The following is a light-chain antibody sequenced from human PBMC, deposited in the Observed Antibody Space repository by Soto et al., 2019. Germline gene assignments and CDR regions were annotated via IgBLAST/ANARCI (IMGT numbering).Light chain of an antibody. J-gene: IGKJ1*01. Sequence: DIVVTQSPRTLSDSVGDRVTITCRASQTISTWMSCRQHKPAKPPKLLVYDASTLQSGVASRFSGSGSGTEFILTISSLQPDDFTTYYCQRYGRMCAFGPGTKVDIK. CDR2: DAS. CDR1: QTISTW. CDR3: QRYGRMCA. V-gene: IGKV1-5*01.